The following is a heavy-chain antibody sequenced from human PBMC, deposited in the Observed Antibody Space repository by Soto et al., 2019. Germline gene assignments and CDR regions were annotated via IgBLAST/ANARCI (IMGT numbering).Heavy chain of an antibody. V-gene: IGHV4-31*03. J-gene: IGHJ6*02. Sequence: SETLSLTCTVSGGSISSGGYYWSWIRQHPGKGLEWIGYIYYSVSSYYNPSLKSRVTISVDTSKNQFSLKLSPVTAADTAVYYCARRGACCCWNQRCYYYGMDFWGQGTMVTVSS. D-gene: IGHD1-1*01. CDR3: ARRGACCCWNQRCYYYGMDF. CDR1: GGSISSGGYY. CDR2: IYYSVSS.